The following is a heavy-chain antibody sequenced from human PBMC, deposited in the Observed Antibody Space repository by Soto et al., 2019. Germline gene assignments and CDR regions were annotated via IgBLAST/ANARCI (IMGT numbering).Heavy chain of an antibody. CDR2: IYSSGNT. Sequence: QVQLQESGPALVKPSQTLPLTCTVSGASIDSGAFYWSWIRQLPGKGLEWIGYIYSSGNTYYNPSLKSRVTISIDTSKTQFSLKLTSVTAAYTAVDYCARGGYFYAPSGPLDFWGQGTLVTVSS. D-gene: IGHD2-15*01. CDR3: ARGGYFYAPSGPLDF. J-gene: IGHJ4*02. CDR1: GASIDSGAFY. V-gene: IGHV4-30-4*01.